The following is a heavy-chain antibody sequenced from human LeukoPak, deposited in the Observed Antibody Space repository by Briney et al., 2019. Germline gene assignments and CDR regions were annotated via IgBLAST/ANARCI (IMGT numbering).Heavy chain of an antibody. CDR2: ISTSGGT. Sequence: SETLSLTCTVSGGSISSYYWSWIRQPAGKGLKWIGRISTSGGTNYNPSLKSRVTMSVDTSKTKFSLRLRSVTAADTAVYYCASGGAISYSFDYWGQGTLVTVSS. CDR3: ASGGAISYSFDY. D-gene: IGHD4/OR15-4a*01. J-gene: IGHJ4*02. V-gene: IGHV4-4*07. CDR1: GGSISSYY.